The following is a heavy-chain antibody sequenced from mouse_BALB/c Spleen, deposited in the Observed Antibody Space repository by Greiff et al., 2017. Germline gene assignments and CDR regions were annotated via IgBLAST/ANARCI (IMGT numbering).Heavy chain of an antibody. D-gene: IGHD2-1*01. J-gene: IGHJ4*01. V-gene: IGHV2-9*02. CDR1: GFSLTSYG. Sequence: VKLVESGPGLVAPSQSLSITCTVSGFSLTSYGVHWVRQPPGKGLEWLGVIWAGGSTNYNSALMSRLSISKDNSKSQVFLKMNSLQTDDTAMYYCARDGNYLYAMDYWGQGTSVTVSS. CDR3: ARDGNYLYAMDY. CDR2: IWAGGST.